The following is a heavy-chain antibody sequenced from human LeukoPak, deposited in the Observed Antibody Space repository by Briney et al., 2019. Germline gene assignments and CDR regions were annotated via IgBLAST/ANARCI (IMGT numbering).Heavy chain of an antibody. CDR1: GFTFDDYG. J-gene: IGHJ5*02. V-gene: IGHV3-23*01. CDR2: ISGGGEST. CDR3: AKGPRFSTGWYYTS. D-gene: IGHD2-2*01. Sequence: GGSLRLSCAASGFTFDDYGMSWVRQAPGKGLEWVSSISGGGESTYYADSVKGRFTISRDNSKNTLSLQMNSLRAGDTAVYYCAKGPRFSTGWYYTSWGQGTQVTVSS.